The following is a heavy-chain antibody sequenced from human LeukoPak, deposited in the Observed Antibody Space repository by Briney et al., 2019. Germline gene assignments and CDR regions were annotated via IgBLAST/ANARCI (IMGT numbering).Heavy chain of an antibody. Sequence: PSETLSLTCTVSGGSISSYYWSWIRQPAGKGLEWIVHIYTSGSTNYNPSLKSRVTMSVDTSKNQFSLKLSSVTAADTAVYYCARAHQYYDYVCGSYRSYYFDYWGQGTLVTVSS. CDR3: ARAHQYYDYVCGSYRSYYFDY. CDR2: IYTSGST. J-gene: IGHJ4*02. CDR1: GGSISSYY. V-gene: IGHV4-4*07. D-gene: IGHD3-16*02.